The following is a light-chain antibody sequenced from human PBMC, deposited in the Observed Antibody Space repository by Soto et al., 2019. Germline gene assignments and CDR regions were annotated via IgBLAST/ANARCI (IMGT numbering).Light chain of an antibody. CDR3: SSYTSISTLGVV. Sequence: QSALTQPASVSGSPGQWITISCTGTSSDVGGYNYVSWYQQHPGKAPKLMIYDVSNRPSGVSNRFSGSKSGNTASLTISGLQAEDEADYYCSSYTSISTLGVVFGGGTKLTVL. CDR2: DVS. J-gene: IGLJ2*01. V-gene: IGLV2-14*01. CDR1: SSDVGGYNY.